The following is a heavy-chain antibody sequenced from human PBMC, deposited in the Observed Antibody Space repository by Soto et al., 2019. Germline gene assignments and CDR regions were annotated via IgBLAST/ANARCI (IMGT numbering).Heavy chain of an antibody. CDR1: GFTFSNYA. CDR2: ISGSGGST. D-gene: IGHD1-7*01. J-gene: IGHJ4*02. V-gene: IGHV3-23*01. CDR3: AKGPGPYNWNYNDF. Sequence: GGSLRLSCAASGFTFSNYAMSWVRQAPGKGLDWVSAISGSGGSTSYADSVKGRFTISRDNSKNTLYLQMNSLRAEDTAVYYCAKGPGPYNWNYNDFWGQGTLVTVSS.